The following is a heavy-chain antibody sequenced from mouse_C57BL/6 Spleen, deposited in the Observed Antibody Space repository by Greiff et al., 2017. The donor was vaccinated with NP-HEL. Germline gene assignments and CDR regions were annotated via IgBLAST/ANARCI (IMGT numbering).Heavy chain of an antibody. CDR3: ARAGSTSGEAY. CDR1: GYTFPSYG. Sequence: QVQLQQSGAELARPGASVKLSCQASGYTFPSYGISWVKQRTGQGLEWIGAIYPRSGNTYYNETFQGKATLTADKSSSTASIELRSLTSEDSAVYFCARAGSTSGEAYWGQGTLVTVAA. D-gene: IGHD3-1*01. CDR2: IYPRSGNT. V-gene: IGHV1-81*01. J-gene: IGHJ3*01.